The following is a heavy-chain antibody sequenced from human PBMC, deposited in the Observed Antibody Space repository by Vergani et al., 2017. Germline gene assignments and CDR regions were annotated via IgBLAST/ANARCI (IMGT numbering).Heavy chain of an antibody. Sequence: EVQLVESGGGLVKPGGSLRLSCAASGFTFSSYSMNWVRQAPGKGLEWVSSISSSSSYIYYADSVKGRFTISRDNAKNSLYLQMNSLRAEDTAVYYCARELAVLELPLYYYYGMDVWGQGTTVTVSS. CDR2: ISSSSSYI. D-gene: IGHD1-26*01. J-gene: IGHJ6*02. CDR3: ARELAVLELPLYYYYGMDV. V-gene: IGHV3-21*01. CDR1: GFTFSSYS.